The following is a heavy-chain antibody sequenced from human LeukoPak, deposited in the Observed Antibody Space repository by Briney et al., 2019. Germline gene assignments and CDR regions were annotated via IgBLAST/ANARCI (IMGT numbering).Heavy chain of an antibody. CDR2: IYYSGST. Sequence: SETLSLTCAVYGGSFSGYYWTWIRQPPGKGLEWIGYIYYSGSTNYNPSLKSRVTISVDTSKNQFSLKLSSVTAADTAVYYCARRIPVVRGVPSWYFDLWGRGTLVTVSS. V-gene: IGHV4-59*01. J-gene: IGHJ2*01. CDR1: GGSFSGYY. CDR3: ARRIPVVRGVPSWYFDL. D-gene: IGHD3-10*01.